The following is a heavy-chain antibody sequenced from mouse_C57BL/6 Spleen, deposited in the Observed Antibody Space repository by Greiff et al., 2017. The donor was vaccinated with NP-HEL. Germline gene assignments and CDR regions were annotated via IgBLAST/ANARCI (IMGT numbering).Heavy chain of an antibody. D-gene: IGHD3-1*01. J-gene: IGHJ2*01. CDR3: ARSGELYYFDY. CDR1: GYSFTGYY. Sequence: EVQLQQSGPELVKPGASVKISCKASGYSFTGYYMNWVKQSPEKSLEWIGEINPSTGGTTYNQKFKAKATLTVDKSSSTAYMQLKSLTSEDSAVYYCARSGELYYFDYWGQGTTLTVSS. CDR2: INPSTGGT. V-gene: IGHV1-42*01.